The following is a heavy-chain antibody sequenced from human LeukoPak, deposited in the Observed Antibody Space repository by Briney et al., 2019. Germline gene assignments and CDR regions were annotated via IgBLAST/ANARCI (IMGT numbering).Heavy chain of an antibody. J-gene: IGHJ4*02. Sequence: ASVKVSCKASGYTFTGYYMHWVRQAPGQGLEWMGWINPNSGGTNYAQKFQGRVTMTRDTSISTAYMELSRLGSDDTAVYYCARYDEGTIGTLISNWGQGTLVTVSS. CDR2: INPNSGGT. CDR1: GYTFTGYY. V-gene: IGHV1-2*02. CDR3: ARYDEGTIGTLISN. D-gene: IGHD1-14*01.